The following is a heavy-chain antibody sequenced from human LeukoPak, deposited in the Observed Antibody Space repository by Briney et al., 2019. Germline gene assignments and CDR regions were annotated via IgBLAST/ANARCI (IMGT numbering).Heavy chain of an antibody. J-gene: IGHJ6*03. CDR2: IYTSGST. D-gene: IGHD2-8*02. Sequence: SETLSLTCTVSGGSISSYYWSWIRQPAGKGLEWIGRIYTSGSTNYNPSLKSRVTMSVDTSKNQFSLKLSPVTAADTAVYYCARVAGTGGVWYYYMDVWGKGTTVTVSS. CDR3: ARVAGTGGVWYYYMDV. V-gene: IGHV4-4*07. CDR1: GGSISSYY.